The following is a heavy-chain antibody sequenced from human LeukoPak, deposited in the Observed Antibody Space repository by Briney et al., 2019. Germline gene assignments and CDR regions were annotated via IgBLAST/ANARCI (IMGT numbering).Heavy chain of an antibody. J-gene: IGHJ4*02. CDR3: ASNERRAYTYGYFDY. Sequence: GGSLRLSCRTSGFTFSTYAMSWVRQAPGKGLEWVSTISGRGDSTYYADSVRGRFTISRDNSKNTLYLQISGLRVEDTAVYYCASNERRAYTYGYFDYWGQGTLVTVSS. V-gene: IGHV3-23*01. CDR1: GFTFSTYA. D-gene: IGHD5-18*01. CDR2: ISGRGDST.